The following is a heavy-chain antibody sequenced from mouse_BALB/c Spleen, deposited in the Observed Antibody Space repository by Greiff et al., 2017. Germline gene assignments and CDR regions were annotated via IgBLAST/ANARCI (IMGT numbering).Heavy chain of an antibody. CDR2: ISSGSSTI. V-gene: IGHV5-17*02. CDR1: GFTFSSFG. D-gene: IGHD1-1*01. CDR3: ARTYYYGSSYYFDY. Sequence: EVKLVESGGGLVQPGGSRKLSCAASGFTFSSFGMHWVRQAPEKGLEWVAYISSGSSTIYYADTVKGRFTISRDNPKNTLFLQMTSLRSEDTAMYYCARTYYYGSSYYFDYWGQGTTLTVSS. J-gene: IGHJ2*01.